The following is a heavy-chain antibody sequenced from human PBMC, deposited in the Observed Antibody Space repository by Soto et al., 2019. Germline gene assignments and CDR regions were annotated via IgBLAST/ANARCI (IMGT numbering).Heavy chain of an antibody. J-gene: IGHJ6*02. V-gene: IGHV4-4*07. CDR1: SGSISSYY. CDR3: ARGGYCSGGSCYRYGMDV. D-gene: IGHD2-15*01. Sequence: PSETLSLTCTVTSGSISSYYCSCIRQPAGKGLEWIGRIYTSGSTNYNPSLKSRVTMSVDTSKNQFSLKLSSVTAADTAVYYCARGGYCSGGSCYRYGMDVWGQGTTVTVSS. CDR2: IYTSGST.